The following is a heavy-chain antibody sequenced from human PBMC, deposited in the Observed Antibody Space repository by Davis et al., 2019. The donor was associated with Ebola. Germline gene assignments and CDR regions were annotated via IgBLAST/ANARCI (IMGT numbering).Heavy chain of an antibody. Sequence: GESLKISCAASGFTFSSYEMNWVRQAPGKGLEWVSYISSSGSTIYYADSVKGRFTISRDNAKNSLYLQMNSLKTEDTAVYYCTYGGTTMRYYYYGMDVWGQGTTVTVSS. D-gene: IGHD4-23*01. CDR3: TYGGTTMRYYYYGMDV. V-gene: IGHV3-48*03. CDR1: GFTFSSYE. J-gene: IGHJ6*02. CDR2: ISSSGSTI.